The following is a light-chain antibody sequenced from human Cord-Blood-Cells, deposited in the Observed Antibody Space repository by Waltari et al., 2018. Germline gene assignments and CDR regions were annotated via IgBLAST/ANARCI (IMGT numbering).Light chain of an antibody. Sequence: QSALTQPASVSGSPGQSITISCTGTSSDVGGYNYVSWYQQHPGKAPKLRIYDVSNRPVGVTNRFSGSNSGNSASLTISGLQAEDEADYYCSSYTSSSTGVFGGGTKLTVL. V-gene: IGLV2-14*01. J-gene: IGLJ2*01. CDR3: SSYTSSSTGV. CDR1: SSDVGGYNY. CDR2: DVS.